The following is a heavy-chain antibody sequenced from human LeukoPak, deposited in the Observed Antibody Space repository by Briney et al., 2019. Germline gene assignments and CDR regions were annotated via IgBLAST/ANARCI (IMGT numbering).Heavy chain of an antibody. V-gene: IGHV4-30-2*01. CDR2: IYHSGST. D-gene: IGHD3-22*01. Sequence: SETLSLTCAVSGGSISSGGYSWSWIRQPPGKGLEWIGYIYHSGSTYYNPSLKSRVTISVDRSKNQFSLKLSSVTAADTAVYYCARVYHDSPGAFDIWGQGTMVTVSS. J-gene: IGHJ3*02. CDR1: GGSISSGGYS. CDR3: ARVYHDSPGAFDI.